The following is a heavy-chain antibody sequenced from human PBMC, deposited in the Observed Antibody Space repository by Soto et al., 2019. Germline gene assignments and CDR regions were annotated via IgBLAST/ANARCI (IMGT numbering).Heavy chain of an antibody. D-gene: IGHD3-16*02. J-gene: IGHJ4*02. Sequence: QITLKESGPTLVKPTQTLTLTCTFSGFSLSTSGVGVGWIRQPPGKALEWLALIYWDDDKRYSPSLKSRLTITKDTSKNQVVLTMTNMDPVDTATYYCAHSTSGNYDHIWGSYRSPRRCFDYWGQGTLVTVSS. CDR1: GFSLSTSGVG. CDR2: IYWDDDK. V-gene: IGHV2-5*02. CDR3: AHSTSGNYDHIWGSYRSPRRCFDY.